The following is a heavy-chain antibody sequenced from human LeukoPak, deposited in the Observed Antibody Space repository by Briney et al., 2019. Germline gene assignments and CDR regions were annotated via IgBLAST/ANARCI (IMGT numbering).Heavy chain of an antibody. J-gene: IGHJ6*03. CDR3: ARDHRRRKSYDFWSGHEPTQGNYYMDV. Sequence: PSETLSLTCTVSGGSISSGGYYWSWIRQHPGKGLEWIGYIYYSGSTYYNPSLKSRVTISVDTSKNQFSLKLSSVTAADTAVYYCARDHRRRKSYDFWSGHEPTQGNYYMDVWGKGTTVTVSS. V-gene: IGHV4-31*03. CDR2: IYYSGST. D-gene: IGHD3-3*01. CDR1: GGSISSGGYY.